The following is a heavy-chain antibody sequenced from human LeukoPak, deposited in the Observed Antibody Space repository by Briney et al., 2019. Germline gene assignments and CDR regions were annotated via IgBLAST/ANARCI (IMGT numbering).Heavy chain of an antibody. Sequence: SETLSLTCAVYGGSFSGYYWSWIRQPPGKGLEWIGYIYYSGSTNYNPSLKSRVTISVDTSKNQFSLKLSSVTAADTAVYYCAREPVEMATITFIDYWGQGTLVTVSS. J-gene: IGHJ4*02. CDR1: GGSFSGYY. V-gene: IGHV4-59*01. D-gene: IGHD5-24*01. CDR2: IYYSGST. CDR3: AREPVEMATITFIDY.